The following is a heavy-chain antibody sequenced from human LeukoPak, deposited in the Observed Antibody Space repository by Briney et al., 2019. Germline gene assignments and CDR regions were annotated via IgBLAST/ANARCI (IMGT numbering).Heavy chain of an antibody. V-gene: IGHV3-21*01. D-gene: IGHD3-10*02. CDR3: AELGITMIGGV. CDR2: ISSSSSYI. CDR1: GFTFSSYS. J-gene: IGHJ6*04. Sequence: GGSLRLSCAASGFTFSSYSMNWVRQAPGKGLEWGSSISSSSSYIYYADSVKGRFTISRDNAKNSLYLHMNSPRAEDTAVYYCAELGITMIGGVWGKGTTVTISS.